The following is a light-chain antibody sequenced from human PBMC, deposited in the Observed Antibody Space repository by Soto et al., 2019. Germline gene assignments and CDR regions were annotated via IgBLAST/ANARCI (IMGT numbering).Light chain of an antibody. CDR3: SSYTSRSTPCV. V-gene: IGLV2-14*01. J-gene: IGLJ3*02. CDR2: DVS. Sequence: QSVLTQPASVSGSPGQSITISCTGTSSDVGGYNYVSWYQQHPGKAPKLMIYDVSNRPSGVSNRFSGSKSGNTASLTISGLQAEDEADYYCSSYTSRSTPCVFGGGTKLTVL. CDR1: SSDVGGYNY.